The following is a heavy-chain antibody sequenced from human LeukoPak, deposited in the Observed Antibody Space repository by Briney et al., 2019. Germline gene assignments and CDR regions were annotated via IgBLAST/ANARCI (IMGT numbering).Heavy chain of an antibody. J-gene: IGHJ4*02. CDR3: ARGPDIWFGELSPFDY. CDR2: INHSGST. D-gene: IGHD3-10*01. V-gene: IGHV4-34*01. CDR1: GGSFSGYY. Sequence: SSETLSLTCAVYGGSFSGYYWSWIRQPPGKGLEWIGEINHSGSTNYNPSLKSRVTISVDTSKNQFSLKLSSVTAADTAVYYCARGPDIWFGELSPFDYWGQGTLVTVSS.